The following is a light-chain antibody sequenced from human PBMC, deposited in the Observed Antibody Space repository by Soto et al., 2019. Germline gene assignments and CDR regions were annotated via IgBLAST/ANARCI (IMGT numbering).Light chain of an antibody. CDR3: QQSTKWPPSNT. CDR2: TAS. Sequence: EVVMTQSPATLSVSPGEGVTLSCRASQGIGDTLAWYQHKPGQTPRLLIYTASNRAAGVPARFSGSGSGTDFTLTVSSLEPEDFAVYYCQQSTKWPPSNTFGQGTRLEIK. CDR1: QGIGDT. J-gene: IGKJ5*01. V-gene: IGKV3-11*01.